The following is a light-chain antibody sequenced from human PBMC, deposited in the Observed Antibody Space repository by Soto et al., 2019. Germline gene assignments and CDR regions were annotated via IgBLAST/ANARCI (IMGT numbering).Light chain of an antibody. CDR2: DAS. J-gene: IGKJ4*01. V-gene: IGKV3-11*01. Sequence: EVVLTQSPATLSLSPGERATLSCRASQSVGMYLAWYQHKPGQAPRLLIYDASNRATGIPARLSGSGSGTDFTLTSSSLEPEDFAVYYCQHRYSWPLTCGGGTRVEIK. CDR1: QSVGMY. CDR3: QHRYSWPLT.